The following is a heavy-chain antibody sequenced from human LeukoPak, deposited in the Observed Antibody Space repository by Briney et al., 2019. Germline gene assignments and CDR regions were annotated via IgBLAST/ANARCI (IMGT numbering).Heavy chain of an antibody. CDR1: GFTFSSYA. CDR2: ISGGGGST. J-gene: IGHJ6*02. V-gene: IGHV3-23*01. CDR3: AKVHYYDSSGYYYYYYGMDV. Sequence: GSLRLSCAASGFTFSSYAMNWVRQAPGKGLEWDSGISGGGGSTYYADSVKGRFTISRDNSKNTLYLQMNSLRAEDTAVYYCAKVHYYDSSGYYYYYYGMDVWGQGTTVTVSS. D-gene: IGHD3-22*01.